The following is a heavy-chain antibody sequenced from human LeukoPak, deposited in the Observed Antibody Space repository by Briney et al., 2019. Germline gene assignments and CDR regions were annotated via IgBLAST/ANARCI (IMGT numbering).Heavy chain of an antibody. J-gene: IGHJ3*02. CDR1: GFTFSNYW. CDR3: AKTVTGDYRDAFDI. CDR2: ISWNGGSI. Sequence: GGSLRLSCAASGFTFSNYWMTWVRQAPGKGLEWVSGISWNGGSIGYADSVKGRFTSSRDNAKNSLYLQMNSLRAEDTALYYCAKTVTGDYRDAFDIWGQGTMVTVSS. V-gene: IGHV3-9*01. D-gene: IGHD4-17*01.